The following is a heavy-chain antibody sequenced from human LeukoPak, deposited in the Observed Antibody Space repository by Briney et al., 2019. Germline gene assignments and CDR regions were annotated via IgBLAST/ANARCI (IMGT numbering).Heavy chain of an antibody. J-gene: IGHJ4*02. CDR3: ARLPSALIDYGALDY. V-gene: IGHV4-34*01. D-gene: IGHD4-17*01. Sequence: SETLSLTCAVYGGSFSGYYWSWIRQPPGKGLEWIGEINHSGSTNYNPSLKSRVTISVDTSKNQFSLKLNSVTAADTAVYYCARLPSALIDYGALDYWGQGILVTVSS. CDR1: GGSFSGYY. CDR2: INHSGST.